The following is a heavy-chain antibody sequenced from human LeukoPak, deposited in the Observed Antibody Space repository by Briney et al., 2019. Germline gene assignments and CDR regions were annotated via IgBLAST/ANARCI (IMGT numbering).Heavy chain of an antibody. J-gene: IGHJ6*03. V-gene: IGHV3-21*01. Sequence: GGSLRLSCAASGFTFSSYSMNWVRQAPGKGLEWVSSISSSSSSYISYADSVKGRFTISRDNAKNSLYLQMNSLRAEDTAVYYCARDLYRQLVPYYYYYMDVWGKGTTVTVSS. CDR1: GFTFSSYS. CDR3: ARDLYRQLVPYYYYYMDV. D-gene: IGHD6-6*01. CDR2: ISSSSSSYI.